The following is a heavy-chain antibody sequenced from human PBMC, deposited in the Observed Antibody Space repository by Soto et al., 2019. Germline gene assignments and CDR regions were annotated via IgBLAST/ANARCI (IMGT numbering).Heavy chain of an antibody. J-gene: IGHJ6*02. CDR2: INPGNGNT. CDR1: GYTFSNFA. V-gene: IGHV1-3*01. CDR3: ARAVARGVKTIYYYYGMDV. Sequence: ASVKVSCKASGYTFSNFAMHWVRQSPGQRLEWMGWINPGNGNTKYSQTFQGRVTITRDTSASTAYMELSSLRSEDTAVYYCARAVARGVKTIYYYYGMDVWGQGTTVTVS. D-gene: IGHD3-10*01.